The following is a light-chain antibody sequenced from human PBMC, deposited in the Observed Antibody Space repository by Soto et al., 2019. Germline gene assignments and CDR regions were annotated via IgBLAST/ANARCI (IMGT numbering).Light chain of an antibody. CDR1: QGIRND. V-gene: IGKV1-17*01. CDR2: AAS. Sequence: DIQMTQSPSSLSASVGDRVTITCRASQGIRNDLGWYQQKPGKAPKRLIHAASSLHSGVPSRFSGSGSGTELTLTISSLPVEDFATYDGLQYNSFPRTFGQGTKLEIE. CDR3: LQYNSFPRT. J-gene: IGKJ2*01.